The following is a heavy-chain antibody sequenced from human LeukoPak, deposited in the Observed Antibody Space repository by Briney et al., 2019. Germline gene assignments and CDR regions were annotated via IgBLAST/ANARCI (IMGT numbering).Heavy chain of an antibody. V-gene: IGHV1-3*01. CDR2: INAGNGNA. D-gene: IGHD3-10*01. CDR1: GYTFSRYA. Sequence: ASVKVSCKASGYTFSRYAIHWMRQAPGQRLERMGWINAGNGNARYSQSFQDRITISRDTSANTVYMELSSLRSEDTAVYYCARDREYFGSGSVFFFYYAVDVWGQGTTVTVSS. J-gene: IGHJ6*02. CDR3: ARDREYFGSGSVFFFYYAVDV.